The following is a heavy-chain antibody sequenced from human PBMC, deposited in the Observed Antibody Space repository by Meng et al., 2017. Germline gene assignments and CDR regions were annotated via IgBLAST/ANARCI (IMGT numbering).Heavy chain of an antibody. CDR3: AREVTLSMVRGVNDAFDI. J-gene: IGHJ3*02. V-gene: IGHV1-46*01. Sequence: ASVKVSCKASGYTFTSYYMHWVRQAPGQGLEWMGIINPSGGSTSYAQKFQGRVTMTRDTSTSTVYMELSSLRSEDTAVYYCAREVTLSMVRGVNDAFDIWGQGTMVTVSS. CDR1: GYTFTSYY. CDR2: INPSGGST. D-gene: IGHD3-10*01.